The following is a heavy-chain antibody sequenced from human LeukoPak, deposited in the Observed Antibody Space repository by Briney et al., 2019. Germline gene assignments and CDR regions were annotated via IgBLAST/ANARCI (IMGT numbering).Heavy chain of an antibody. CDR1: GFTFSSYA. Sequence: GGSLRPSCAASGFTFSSYAMSWVRQAPGKGLEWVSAISGSGGSTYYADSVKGRFTISRDNSKNTLYLQMNSLRAEDTAVYYCAKIPAGYYYYMDVWGKGTTVTVSS. D-gene: IGHD2-2*02. CDR2: ISGSGGST. J-gene: IGHJ6*03. CDR3: AKIPAGYYYYMDV. V-gene: IGHV3-23*01.